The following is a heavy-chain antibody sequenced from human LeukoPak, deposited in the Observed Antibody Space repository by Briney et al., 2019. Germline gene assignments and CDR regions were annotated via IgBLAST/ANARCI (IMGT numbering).Heavy chain of an antibody. CDR2: FSSSGTTV. CDR1: GFTFSNYE. D-gene: IGHD3-22*01. V-gene: IGHV3-48*03. CDR3: ARDDLIEAPFDF. J-gene: IGHJ4*02. Sequence: GGSVRLFCAASGFTFSNYEMHWVRQARGKGVEWISYFSSSGTTVFYADSVRGRFTISRDNAKNSVYLQMNSLRGDDTAVYYCARDDLIEAPFDFCGQGTLVTVSS.